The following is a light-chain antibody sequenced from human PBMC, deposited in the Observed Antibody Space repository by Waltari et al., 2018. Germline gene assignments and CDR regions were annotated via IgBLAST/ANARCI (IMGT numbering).Light chain of an antibody. CDR2: GNS. CDR1: RPHIGSTYD. J-gene: IGLJ2*01. Sequence: QSVLTQPPSVSGAPGQTVPISFTGSRPHIGSTYDVPWYQQLPGTAPKLLIYGNSKRPSGVPDRFSGSKSGTSASLAITGLQAEDEADYYCQSYDRSLNGHVVFGGGTKVTVL. CDR3: QSYDRSLNGHVV. V-gene: IGLV1-40*01.